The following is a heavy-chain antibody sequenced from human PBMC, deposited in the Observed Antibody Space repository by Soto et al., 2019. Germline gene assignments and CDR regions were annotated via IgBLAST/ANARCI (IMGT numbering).Heavy chain of an antibody. CDR1: GFSFESYA. Sequence: EVQLLESGGGLIQPGGSLRLSCAASGFSFESYAMSWVRQAPGTGLMWVSIISGTGGTTFYADSVKGRFTISRDNSKNMVYLQIDSLRADDTALYYCVSDPHSAVTTGGWFESWGQGTLVTVSS. J-gene: IGHJ5*01. CDR3: VSDPHSAVTTGGWFES. V-gene: IGHV3-23*01. CDR2: ISGTGGTT. D-gene: IGHD4-17*01.